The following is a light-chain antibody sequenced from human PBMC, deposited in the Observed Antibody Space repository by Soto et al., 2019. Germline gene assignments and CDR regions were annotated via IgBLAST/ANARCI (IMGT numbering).Light chain of an antibody. CDR1: QSVTNY. Sequence: EIFLTQSPDTLSLSPGERATLSCRATQSVTNYIAWYQQRPGQAPRLLISDASNRATGIPVRFSGSGSGTDFTLTISSLEAEDSAVYYCQQRSNWPSITFGQGTRLEIK. V-gene: IGKV3-11*01. J-gene: IGKJ5*01. CDR2: DAS. CDR3: QQRSNWPSIT.